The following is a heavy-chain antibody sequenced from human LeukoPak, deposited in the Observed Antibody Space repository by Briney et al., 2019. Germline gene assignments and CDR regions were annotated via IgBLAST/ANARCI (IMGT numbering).Heavy chain of an antibody. Sequence: SETLSLTCTVSGGSISTYYWNWIWQPPGKGLEWIGYIHYSGSTNYNPSHKSRVTISVDTSKNQFSLKLSSVTAADTAVYYCARGDCSSTSCLYYYYYYMDVWGKGTTVTVSS. CDR2: IHYSGST. CDR1: GGSISTYY. J-gene: IGHJ6*03. V-gene: IGHV4-59*08. D-gene: IGHD2-2*01. CDR3: ARGDCSSTSCLYYYYYYMDV.